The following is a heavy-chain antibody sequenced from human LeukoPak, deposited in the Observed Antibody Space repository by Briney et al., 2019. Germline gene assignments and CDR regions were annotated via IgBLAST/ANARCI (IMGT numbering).Heavy chain of an antibody. J-gene: IGHJ4*02. CDR2: IYYSGTT. CDR3: ARPTVEMATIPFDY. V-gene: IGHV4-39*01. Sequence: PSETLSLTCTVSGDSINSSNYYWGWIRQPPGKGLEWIGSIYYSGTTYHNPSLKSRVTISVDTSKNQFSLKVSSVTAADTAVYYCARPTVEMATIPFDYWGQGTLVIVSS. CDR1: GDSINSSNYY. D-gene: IGHD5-24*01.